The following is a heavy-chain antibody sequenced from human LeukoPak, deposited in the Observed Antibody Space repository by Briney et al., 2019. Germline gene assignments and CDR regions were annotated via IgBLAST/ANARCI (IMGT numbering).Heavy chain of an antibody. D-gene: IGHD5-18*01. CDR3: ACGYSYGYDY. CDR1: GGSISSYY. CDR2: IYYSGST. J-gene: IGHJ4*02. Sequence: PSETLSLTCTVSGGSISSYYWSWIRQPPGKGLEWIGYIYYSGSTNYNPSLKSRVTTSVDTSKNQFSLKLSSVTAADTAVHYCACGYSYGYDYWGQGTLVTVSS. V-gene: IGHV4-59*08.